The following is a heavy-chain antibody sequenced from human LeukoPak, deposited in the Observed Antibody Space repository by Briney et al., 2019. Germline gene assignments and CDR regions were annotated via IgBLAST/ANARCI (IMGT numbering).Heavy chain of an antibody. Sequence: PSETLSLTCTVSGGSVSSGTYYWSWIRQPPGKGLEWIGCIYYTGSTYYNPSLKSRITISVDTSNNQFSLKLSSVTAADTAVYYCARRGGSGRSFDYWGQGTLVTVSS. CDR3: ARRGGSGRSFDY. CDR1: GGSVSSGTYY. J-gene: IGHJ4*02. V-gene: IGHV4-61*01. CDR2: IYYTGST. D-gene: IGHD3-10*01.